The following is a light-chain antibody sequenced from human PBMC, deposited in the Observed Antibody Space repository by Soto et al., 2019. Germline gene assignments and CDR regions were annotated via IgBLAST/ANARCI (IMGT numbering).Light chain of an antibody. CDR3: SSYTTSTTFVV. CDR1: SSDVGDYNY. V-gene: IGLV2-14*03. Sequence: QSALTQPASVSGSPGQSITISCTGTSSDVGDYNYVSWYQQHPGKAPKLMIYDVSNRPSGVSNRFSGSKSGNTASLTISGLQAEDEANYYCSSYTTSTTFVVFGGGTQLNVL. CDR2: DVS. J-gene: IGLJ2*01.